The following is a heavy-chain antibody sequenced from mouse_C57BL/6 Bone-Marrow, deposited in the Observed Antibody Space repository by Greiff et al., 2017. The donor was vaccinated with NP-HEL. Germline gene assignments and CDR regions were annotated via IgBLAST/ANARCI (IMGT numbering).Heavy chain of an antibody. CDR1: GFTFSDYG. V-gene: IGHV5-17*01. J-gene: IGHJ1*03. CDR2: ICRGGSAI. D-gene: IGHD1-1*01. CDR3: ARDGSSYRYWYFDV. Sequence: EVQRVESGGGLVKPGGSVKLSCAASGFTFSDYGMHWVRQGPEKGLEWVGYICRGGSAIYYEDTVKGQFTISRDNAKSTLFLQMSSLRSEDTAMYYCARDGSSYRYWYFDVWGTGTTVTVSS.